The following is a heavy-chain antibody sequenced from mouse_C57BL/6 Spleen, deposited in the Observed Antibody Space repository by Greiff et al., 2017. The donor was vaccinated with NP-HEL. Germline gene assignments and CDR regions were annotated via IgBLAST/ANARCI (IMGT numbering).Heavy chain of an antibody. D-gene: IGHD2-5*01. Sequence: VQGVESGPGLVQPSQSLSITCTVSGFSFTSYGVHWVRQSPGKGLEWLGVIWSGGSTDYNAAFISRLSISKDNSKSQVFFKMNSLQADDTAIYYCARRGYYSNYVGAMDYWGQGTSVTVSS. CDR3: ARRGYYSNYVGAMDY. CDR1: GFSFTSYG. CDR2: IWSGGST. J-gene: IGHJ4*01. V-gene: IGHV2-2*01.